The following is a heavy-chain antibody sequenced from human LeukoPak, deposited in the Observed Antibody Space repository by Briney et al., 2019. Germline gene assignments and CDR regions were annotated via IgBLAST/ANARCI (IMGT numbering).Heavy chain of an antibody. CDR3: ASYREAYDLYPHGLDV. J-gene: IGHJ3*01. Sequence: SDTLSLTCSVSGASVSTTAYFWHWIRQPAGEGLEWIGRIYASGNTHYNPSLKSRVTMSLDTSKNQFSLTMNSVTAADSAVYFCASYREAYDLYPHGLDVWGRGTVVTVSS. CDR1: GASVSTTAYF. V-gene: IGHV4-61*02. CDR2: IYASGNT. D-gene: IGHD5-24*01.